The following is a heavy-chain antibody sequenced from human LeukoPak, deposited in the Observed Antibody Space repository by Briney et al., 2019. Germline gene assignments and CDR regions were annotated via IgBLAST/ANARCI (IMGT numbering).Heavy chain of an antibody. V-gene: IGHV1-24*01. CDR2: FDPEDGET. D-gene: IGHD6-6*01. CDR3: ATDPYSSSSGVGYP. Sequence: GASVKVSCTVSGYTLTELSMHWVRQAPGKGLEWMGGFDPEDGETIYAQKFQGRVTMTEDTSTDTAYMELSSLRSEDTAVYYCATDPYSSSSGVGYPWGQGTLVTVSS. J-gene: IGHJ5*02. CDR1: GYTLTELS.